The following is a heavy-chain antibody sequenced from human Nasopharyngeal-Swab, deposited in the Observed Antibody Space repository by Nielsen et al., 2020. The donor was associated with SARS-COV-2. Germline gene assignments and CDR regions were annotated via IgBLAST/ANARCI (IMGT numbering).Heavy chain of an antibody. Sequence: GESLKISCAASGFTFSSYWMNWVREARGEGLEWVANIKQDGSEKYYVDSVKGRFTISRDNAKNSLYLQMNSLRAEDTAVYYCAARYSSSWWDAFDIWGQGTMVTVSS. V-gene: IGHV3-7*01. CDR3: AARYSSSWWDAFDI. D-gene: IGHD6-13*01. CDR2: IKQDGSEK. J-gene: IGHJ3*02. CDR1: GFTFSSYW.